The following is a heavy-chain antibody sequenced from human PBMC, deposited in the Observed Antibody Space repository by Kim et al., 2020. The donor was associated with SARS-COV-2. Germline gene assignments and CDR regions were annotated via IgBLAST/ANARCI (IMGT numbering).Heavy chain of an antibody. V-gene: IGHV3-11*03. Sequence: GGSLRLSCAASGFTFSDYYMSWIRQAPGKGLEWVSYISSSSSYTNYADSVKGRFTISRDNAKNSLYLQMNSLRAEDTAVYYCASYYGSGSYHRDYWGQGTLVTVSS. J-gene: IGHJ4*02. CDR3: ASYYGSGSYHRDY. CDR1: GFTFSDYY. D-gene: IGHD3-10*01. CDR2: ISSSSSYT.